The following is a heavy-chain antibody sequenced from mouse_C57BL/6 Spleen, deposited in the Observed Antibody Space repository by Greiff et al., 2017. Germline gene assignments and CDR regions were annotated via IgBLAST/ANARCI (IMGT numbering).Heavy chain of an antibody. J-gene: IGHJ3*01. Sequence: VMLVESGAELVRPGASVKLSCKASGYTFTDYYINWVKQRPGQGLEWIARIYPGSGNTYYNEKFKGKATLTAEKSSSTAYMQLSSLTSEDSAVYFCARSKDSSGYVSFAYWGQGTLVTVSA. D-gene: IGHD3-2*02. CDR1: GYTFTDYY. CDR2: IYPGSGNT. CDR3: ARSKDSSGYVSFAY. V-gene: IGHV1-76*01.